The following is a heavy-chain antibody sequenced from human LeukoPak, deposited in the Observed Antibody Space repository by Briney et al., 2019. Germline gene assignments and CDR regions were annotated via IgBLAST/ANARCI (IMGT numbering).Heavy chain of an antibody. Sequence: GGSLRLSCAASGFTFSSYSMNWVRQAPGKGLEWVSSISSSSSYIYYADSVKGRFTISRDNAKNSLYLQMNSVRAEDTAVYYCARDWSPGVFDYWGQGTLVTVSS. CDR3: ARDWSPGVFDY. CDR1: GFTFSSYS. D-gene: IGHD2-8*01. V-gene: IGHV3-21*01. CDR2: ISSSSSYI. J-gene: IGHJ4*02.